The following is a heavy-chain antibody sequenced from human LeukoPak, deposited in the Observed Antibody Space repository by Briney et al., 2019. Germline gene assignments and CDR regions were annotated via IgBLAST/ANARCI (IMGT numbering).Heavy chain of an antibody. J-gene: IGHJ3*02. Sequence: GGSLRLSCAAAGFTFSSYAMSWVRQAPGKGLEWVSAISGSGGSTYYADSVKGRFTISRDNSKNTLYLQMNSLRAEDTAVYYCAKAPTLYIVVVPDAFDIWGQGTMVTVSS. CDR3: AKAPTLYIVVVPDAFDI. CDR2: ISGSGGST. V-gene: IGHV3-23*01. D-gene: IGHD2-21*01. CDR1: GFTFSSYA.